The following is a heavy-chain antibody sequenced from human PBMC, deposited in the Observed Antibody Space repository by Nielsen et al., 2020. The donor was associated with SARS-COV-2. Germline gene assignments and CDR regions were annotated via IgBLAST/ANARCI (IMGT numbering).Heavy chain of an antibody. CDR2: ISYDGTE. CDR3: ARVQLWTGGNDY. Sequence: GGSLRLSCATSGFTFSSHALHWVRQAPGKGLQWMAIISYDGTEHYADSVKGRFTISRDNAKNSLYLQMNSLRAEDTAVYYCARVQLWTGGNDYWGQGTLVTVSS. CDR1: GFTFSSHA. J-gene: IGHJ4*02. V-gene: IGHV3-30*04. D-gene: IGHD5-18*01.